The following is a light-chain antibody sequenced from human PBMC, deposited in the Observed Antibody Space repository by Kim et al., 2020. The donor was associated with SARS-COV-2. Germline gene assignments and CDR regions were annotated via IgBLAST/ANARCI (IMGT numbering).Light chain of an antibody. V-gene: IGLV1-40*01. CDR2: GNS. J-gene: IGLJ2*01. CDR3: QYYDSSLSGYVV. CDR1: SSNIGAGYD. Sequence: VTISCTGSSSNIGAGYDVHWYQQLPGTAPKLLIYGNSNRPSGVPDRFSGSKSGTSASLAITGLQAEDEADYYCQYYDSSLSGYVVFGGGTQLTVL.